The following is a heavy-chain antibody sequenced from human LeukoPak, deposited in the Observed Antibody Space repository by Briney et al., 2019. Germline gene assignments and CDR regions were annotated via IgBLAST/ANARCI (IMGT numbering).Heavy chain of an antibody. D-gene: IGHD6-13*01. CDR2: ISSSSSYI. Sequence: GGSLRLSCAASGFTFSSYSMNWVRQAPGKGLEWVSSISSSSSYIYYADSVKGRFTISRDNAKNSLYLQMNSLRAEDTAVYYCASKYSSSWYVGAGFDPWGQGTLVTVSS. CDR1: GFTFSSYS. CDR3: ASKYSSSWYVGAGFDP. J-gene: IGHJ5*02. V-gene: IGHV3-21*01.